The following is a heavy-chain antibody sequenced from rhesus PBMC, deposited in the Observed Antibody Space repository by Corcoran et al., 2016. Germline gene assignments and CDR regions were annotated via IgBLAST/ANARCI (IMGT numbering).Heavy chain of an antibody. CDR1: GGSISGVQ. D-gene: IGHD3-34*01. V-gene: IGHV4-127*01. J-gene: IGHJ4*01. CDR3: AREKQGDYSIGRFDN. Sequence: QVQLQESGPGVVKPSETLSLTCVVSGGSISGVQLGSWIRNAPGKGLEWIGWIGGSNGPPNNNPTLKLPVTISKEPANDQVSLRLSSVTAADTAVYYCAREKQGDYSIGRFDNCGQGVLVTVSS. CDR2: IGGSNGPP.